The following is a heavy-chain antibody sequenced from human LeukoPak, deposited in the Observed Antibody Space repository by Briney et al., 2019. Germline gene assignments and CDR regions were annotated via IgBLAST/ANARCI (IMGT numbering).Heavy chain of an antibody. CDR1: GFTFSSYA. D-gene: IGHD5-12*01. CDR3: AKETSVDIVATIHDAFDI. Sequence: GGSLRLSCAASGFTFSSYAMSWVRQAPGKGLEWVSAISGSGGSTYYADSVKGRFTISRDNSKNTLYLQMNSLRAEDTAVYYCAKETSVDIVATIHDAFDIWGQGTMVTVSS. V-gene: IGHV3-23*01. CDR2: ISGSGGST. J-gene: IGHJ3*02.